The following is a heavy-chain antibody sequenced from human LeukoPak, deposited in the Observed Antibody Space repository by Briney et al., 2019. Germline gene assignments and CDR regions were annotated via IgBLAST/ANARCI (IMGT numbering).Heavy chain of an antibody. CDR1: GFTFSSYG. Sequence: GGSLRLSCAASGFTFSSYGMSWVRQAPGKGLEWVSAISGSGGSTYYADSVKGRFTISRDNSNNTLYLQMNSLRAEDTAVYYCAKGRYKYGFHAFDIWGQGTMVTVSS. D-gene: IGHD5-18*01. CDR2: ISGSGGST. J-gene: IGHJ3*02. V-gene: IGHV3-23*01. CDR3: AKGRYKYGFHAFDI.